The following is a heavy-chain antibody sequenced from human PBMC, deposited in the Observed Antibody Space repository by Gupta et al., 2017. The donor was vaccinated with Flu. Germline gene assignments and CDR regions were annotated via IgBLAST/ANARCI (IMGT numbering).Heavy chain of an antibody. CDR3: VRHTGILGGRGGYLEY. J-gene: IGHJ4*02. Sequence: QVQLVESGGGVVQPGRSLRLSCAASGFNFSGNGLNWVRQAPAKWLEWVAVTSSDGSDKYFADAAKGRFSVARDNPRNTFYLQMNSVRAEDTAFYYCVRHTGILGGRGGYLEYWGQGALVPVSS. V-gene: IGHV3-30*03. CDR1: GFNFSGNG. CDR2: TSSDGSDK. D-gene: IGHD2/OR15-2a*01.